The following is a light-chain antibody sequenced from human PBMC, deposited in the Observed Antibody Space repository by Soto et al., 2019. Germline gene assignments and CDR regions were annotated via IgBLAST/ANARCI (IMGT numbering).Light chain of an antibody. V-gene: IGLV2-8*01. Sequence: QSALTQPPCASGSPGQSVTISCTGTSSDVGGYNYVSWYQQHPGKAPQLMIYEVTKRPSGVPDRFSGSKSGNTASLTVSGLQAEDEADYYCISYAGSNNFVFGTGTRSPS. CDR2: EVT. CDR3: ISYAGSNNFV. J-gene: IGLJ1*01. CDR1: SSDVGGYNY.